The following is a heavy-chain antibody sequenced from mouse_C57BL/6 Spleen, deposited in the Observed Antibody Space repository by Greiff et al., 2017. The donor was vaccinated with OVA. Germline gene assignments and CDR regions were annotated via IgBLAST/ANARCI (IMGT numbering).Heavy chain of an antibody. D-gene: IGHD4-1*01. CDR1: GFTFSNYW. J-gene: IGHJ1*03. CDR2: IRLKSDNYAT. Sequence: EVKLMESGGGLVQPGGSMKLSCVASGFTFSNYWMNWVRQSPEKGLEWVAQIRLKSDNYATHYAESVKGRFTISRDDSKSSVYLQMNNLRAEDTGIYYCSLTRYFDVWGTGTTVTVSS. V-gene: IGHV6-3*01. CDR3: SLTRYFDV.